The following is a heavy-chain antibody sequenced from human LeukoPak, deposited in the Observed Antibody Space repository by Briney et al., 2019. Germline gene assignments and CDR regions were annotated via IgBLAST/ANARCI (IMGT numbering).Heavy chain of an antibody. D-gene: IGHD3-22*01. CDR1: GYTFTSYY. Sequence: ASVKVSCKGSGYTFTSYYMHWVRQAPGQGLEWMGIINPSGGSTSYAQKFQGRVNMTRDKSTSTVYMELSRLRPEATAVYYCDREGGEDYDSSGYSLVYWGQGTLVTVSS. V-gene: IGHV1-46*03. CDR2: INPSGGST. J-gene: IGHJ4*02. CDR3: DREGGEDYDSSGYSLVY.